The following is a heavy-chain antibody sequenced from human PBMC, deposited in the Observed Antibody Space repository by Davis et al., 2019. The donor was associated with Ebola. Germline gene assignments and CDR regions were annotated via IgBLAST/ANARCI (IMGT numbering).Heavy chain of an antibody. V-gene: IGHV1-46*01. D-gene: IGHD3-22*01. J-gene: IGHJ4*02. CDR3: ARGGYYDSSGYYRNYRY. CDR1: GYTFTSYY. Sequence: AAPVKVSCKASGYTFTSYYMHWVRQAPGQGLEWMGIINPSGGSTSYAQKFQGRVTMTRDTSTSTVYMELSSLRSEDTAVYYCARGGYYDSSGYYRNYRYWGQGTLVTVSS. CDR2: INPSGGST.